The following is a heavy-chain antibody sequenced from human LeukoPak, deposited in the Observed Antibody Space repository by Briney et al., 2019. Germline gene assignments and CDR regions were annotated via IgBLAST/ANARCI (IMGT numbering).Heavy chain of an antibody. J-gene: IGHJ5*02. Sequence: SETLSLTCPVSGGSISSSSYYWGWIRQPPGKGLEWIGSIYYSGSTYYNPSLKSRVTISVDTSKNQFSLKLSSVTAADTAVYYCARGSMQNWFDPWGQGTLVTVSS. CDR2: IYYSGST. V-gene: IGHV4-39*07. CDR3: ARGSMQNWFDP. CDR1: GGSISSSSYY.